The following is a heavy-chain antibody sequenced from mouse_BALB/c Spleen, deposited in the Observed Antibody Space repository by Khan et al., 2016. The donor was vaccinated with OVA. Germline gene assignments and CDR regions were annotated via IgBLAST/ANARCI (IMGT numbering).Heavy chain of an antibody. CDR1: GYTFTDYW. Sequence: QVQLKQSGAELAKPGASVKMSCKASGYTFTDYWIHWVKKRPGQGLEWIGYINPSTGYTEYNHKFKDKATLTADKSSSTAYMQLSSLTSEDSAVYYCARGGYVSFAYWGQGTLVTVSA. V-gene: IGHV1-7*01. J-gene: IGHJ3*01. CDR2: INPSTGYT. CDR3: ARGGYVSFAY.